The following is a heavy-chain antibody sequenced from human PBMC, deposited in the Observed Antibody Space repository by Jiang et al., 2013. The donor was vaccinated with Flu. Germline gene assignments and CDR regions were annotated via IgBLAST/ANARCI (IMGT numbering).Heavy chain of an antibody. V-gene: IGHV4-39*07. D-gene: IGHD6-19*01. J-gene: IGHJ2*01. Sequence: GSGLVKPSETLSLTCTVSGGSISSSSYYWGWIRQPPGEGGWSGSGVSIIVGSTYYNPSLKSRVTISVDTSKNQFSPKLSSVTAADTAVYYCAREKYSSGWY. CDR3: AREKYSSGWY. CDR1: GGSISSSSYY. CDR2: SIIVGST.